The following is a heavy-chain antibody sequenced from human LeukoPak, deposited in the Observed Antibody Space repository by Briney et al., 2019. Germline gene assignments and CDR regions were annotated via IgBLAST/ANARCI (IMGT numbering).Heavy chain of an antibody. CDR1: GGSFSGYY. CDR2: INHSGST. CDR3: ARDSDYYDSSGYIFDY. J-gene: IGHJ4*02. V-gene: IGHV4-34*01. Sequence: SETLSLTCAVYGGSFSGYYWSWIRQPPGKGLEWIGEINHSGSTNYNPSIKSRVTISVDTSKNQFSLKLSSVTAADTAVYYCARDSDYYDSSGYIFDYWGQGTLVTVSS. D-gene: IGHD3-22*01.